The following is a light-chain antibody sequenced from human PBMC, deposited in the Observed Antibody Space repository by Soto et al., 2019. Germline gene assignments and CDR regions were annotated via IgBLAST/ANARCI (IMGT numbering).Light chain of an antibody. CDR1: STDVGGYNY. CDR2: EVT. V-gene: IGLV2-14*01. J-gene: IGLJ1*01. CDR3: GSYSSTDTPFV. Sequence: QSALAQPSSVSGSPGQSITISCTGTSTDVGGYNYVSWYQHHSGKAPKLLIYEVTNRPSGISDRFSGSKSVNTASLTISGLQAEDESDYYCGSYSSTDTPFVFRTGTKATLL.